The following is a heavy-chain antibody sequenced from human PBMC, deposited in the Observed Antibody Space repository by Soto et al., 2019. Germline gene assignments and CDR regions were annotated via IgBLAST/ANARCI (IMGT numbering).Heavy chain of an antibody. V-gene: IGHV4-39*01. CDR2: SYYRGST. CDR3: ATADGSGVVTPFFEY. CDR1: GGSISSRSHY. J-gene: IGHJ4*02. D-gene: IGHD3-3*01. Sequence: QLQLQESGPGLVKPSETLSLTCTVSGGSISSRSHYWGWIRQSPGKHLEWIGSSYYRGSTHYNPSLKTRVTISVDTSKNQVSLKVYSVTAADTAVYYCATADGSGVVTPFFEYWGQGILVTVSS.